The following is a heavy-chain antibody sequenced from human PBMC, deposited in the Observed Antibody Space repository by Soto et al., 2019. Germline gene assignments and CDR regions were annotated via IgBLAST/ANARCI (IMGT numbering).Heavy chain of an antibody. D-gene: IGHD6-19*01. Sequence: ASVKVSCKASGYTFTSYGISWVRQAPGQGLEWMGWISAYNGNTNYAQKLQGRVTMTTDTSTSTAYMELRSLRSDDTAVYYCARRRYSSGMGYYYYGMDVWGQGTTVTVS. CDR3: ARRRYSSGMGYYYYGMDV. CDR1: GYTFTSYG. V-gene: IGHV1-18*01. J-gene: IGHJ6*02. CDR2: ISAYNGNT.